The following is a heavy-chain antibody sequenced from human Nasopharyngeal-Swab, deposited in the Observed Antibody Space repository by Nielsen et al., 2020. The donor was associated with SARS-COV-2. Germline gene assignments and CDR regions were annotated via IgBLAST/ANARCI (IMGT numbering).Heavy chain of an antibody. V-gene: IGHV1-18*01. Sequence: SVQVSCQAPGYIFISYGISWVRQAAGQGLDWMGWISASGSNAKYAQKFQDRVTMTTDTSTTTAYMEVRSLRSDDTAVYYCARDGNSNYDYYGMDVWGQGTTVTVSS. CDR2: ISASGSNA. D-gene: IGHD1-7*01. J-gene: IGHJ6*02. CDR1: GYIFISYG. CDR3: ARDGNSNYDYYGMDV.